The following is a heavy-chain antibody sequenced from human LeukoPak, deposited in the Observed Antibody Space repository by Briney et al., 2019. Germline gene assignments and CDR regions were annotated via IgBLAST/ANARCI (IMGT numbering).Heavy chain of an antibody. Sequence: GGSLRLSCAASGFTFSNYWMHWVRQAPGKGLVWVSRINSDGSNTNYADSVKGRFTISRDNAKNSLYLQMNSLRAEDTAVYYCAKDDNYIRFLSWGQGTLVTVSS. CDR1: GFTFSNYW. CDR2: INSDGSNT. CDR3: AKDDNYIRFLS. D-gene: IGHD3-16*01. J-gene: IGHJ5*02. V-gene: IGHV3-74*01.